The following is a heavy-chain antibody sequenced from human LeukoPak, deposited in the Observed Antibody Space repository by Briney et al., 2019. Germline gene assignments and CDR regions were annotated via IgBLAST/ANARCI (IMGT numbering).Heavy chain of an antibody. D-gene: IGHD3-22*01. CDR3: ARDSRPYYYDSSGSMVLDY. V-gene: IGHV1-2*06. CDR1: GYTFTGYY. J-gene: IGHJ4*02. CDR2: INPNSGGT. Sequence: ASVKVSCKASGYTFTGYYMHRVLQAPAQGLEWMGRINPNSGGTNYAQKIQGRVTMTRDTSISTAYMELSSLRSDDTAVYYCARDSRPYYYDSSGSMVLDYWGQGTLVTVSS.